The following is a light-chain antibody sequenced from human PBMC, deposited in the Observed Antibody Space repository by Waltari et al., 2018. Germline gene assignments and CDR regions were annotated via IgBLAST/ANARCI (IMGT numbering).Light chain of an antibody. Sequence: QSVLTPPPSASATPGQKVPISCSGTRPNIADHSVNWYRQLSTTAPKLLIYNNNQRPSGVPDRFSGSKSGTSASLAISGLQSEDEADYYCGTWDDSLNAYVFGTGTKVTVL. CDR2: NNN. J-gene: IGLJ1*01. CDR1: RPNIADHS. CDR3: GTWDDSLNAYV. V-gene: IGLV1-44*01.